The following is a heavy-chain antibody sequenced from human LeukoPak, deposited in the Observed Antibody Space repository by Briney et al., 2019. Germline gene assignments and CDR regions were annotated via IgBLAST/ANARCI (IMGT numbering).Heavy chain of an antibody. J-gene: IGHJ4*02. Sequence: GGSLRLSCAASGFTFSSYAMSWVRQAPGKGLEWVSSISASGGSTYYADSVKGRFIISRDISKNTLSLQMNSLRAEDTAVYYCAKGGRDIVVLVAAADYWGQGTLVTVSS. CDR1: GFTFSSYA. V-gene: IGHV3-23*01. CDR3: AKGGRDIVVLVAAADY. CDR2: ISASGGST. D-gene: IGHD2-15*01.